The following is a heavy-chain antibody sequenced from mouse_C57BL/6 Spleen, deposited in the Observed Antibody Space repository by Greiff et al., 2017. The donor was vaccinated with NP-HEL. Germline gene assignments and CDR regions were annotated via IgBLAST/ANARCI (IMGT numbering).Heavy chain of an antibody. D-gene: IGHD5-1*01. V-gene: IGHV5-9*01. Sequence: DVHLVESGGGLVKPGGSLKLSCAASGFTFSSYTMSWVRQTPEKRLEWVATISGGGGNTYYPDSVKGRFTISRDNAKNTLYLQMSSLRSEDTALYYCARLPKAMDYWGQGTSVTVSS. CDR2: ISGGGGNT. CDR1: GFTFSSYT. CDR3: ARLPKAMDY. J-gene: IGHJ4*01.